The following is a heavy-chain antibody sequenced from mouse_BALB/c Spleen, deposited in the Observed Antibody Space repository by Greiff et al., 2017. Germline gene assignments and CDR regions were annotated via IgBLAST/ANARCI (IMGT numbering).Heavy chain of an antibody. CDR3: ARDGGMDY. CDR1: GFTFTDYY. CDR2: IRNKANGYTT. Sequence: EVMLVESGGGLVQPGGSLRLSCATSGFTFTDYYMSWVRQPPGKALEWLGFIRNKANGYTTEYSASVKGRFTISRDNSQSILYLQMDTLRAEDSATYYCARDGGMDYWGQGTSVTVSS. J-gene: IGHJ4*01. V-gene: IGHV7-3*02.